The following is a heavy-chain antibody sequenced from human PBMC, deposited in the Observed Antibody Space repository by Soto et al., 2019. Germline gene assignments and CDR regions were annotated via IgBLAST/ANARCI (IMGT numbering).Heavy chain of an antibody. CDR3: TRLAVAQKNFDY. D-gene: IGHD6-19*01. J-gene: IGHJ4*02. V-gene: IGHV3-73*01. Sequence: GGSLRLSCAASGFTFSGSAMHWVRQASGKGLEWVGRIRSKANSYATAYAASVKGRFTISRDDSKNTAYLQMNSLKTEDTAVYYCTRLAVAQKNFDYWGQGTLVTVSS. CDR1: GFTFSGSA. CDR2: IRSKANSYAT.